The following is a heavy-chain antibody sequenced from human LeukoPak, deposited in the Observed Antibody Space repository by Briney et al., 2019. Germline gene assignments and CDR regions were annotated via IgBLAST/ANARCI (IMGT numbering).Heavy chain of an antibody. CDR2: MNPNSGNT. V-gene: IGHV1-8*02. Sequence: ASVKVSCKASGYTFTSYDINWVRQAPGQGLEWMGWMNPNSGNTGYAQKFQGRVTMTRNTSISTAYMELTSLRSDDTAVYYCARTITYWDYYYYMDVWGKGTTVTVSS. J-gene: IGHJ6*03. CDR3: ARTITYWDYYYYMDV. D-gene: IGHD1-14*01. CDR1: GYTFTSYD.